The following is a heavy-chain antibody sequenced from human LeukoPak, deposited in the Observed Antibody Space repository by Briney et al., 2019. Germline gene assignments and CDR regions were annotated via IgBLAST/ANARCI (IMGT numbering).Heavy chain of an antibody. V-gene: IGHV1-2*06. Sequence: ASVTVSCKASGYTFTGYYMHWVRQAPGQGLEWMGRINPNSGGTNYAQKFQGRVTMTRDTSISTAYMELSRLRSDDTAVYYCARERGSYYGPYFDYWGQGTLVTVSS. J-gene: IGHJ4*02. D-gene: IGHD1-26*01. CDR2: INPNSGGT. CDR3: ARERGSYYGPYFDY. CDR1: GYTFTGYY.